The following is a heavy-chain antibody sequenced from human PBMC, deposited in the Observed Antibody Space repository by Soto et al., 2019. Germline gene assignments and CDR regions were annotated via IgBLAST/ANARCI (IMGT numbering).Heavy chain of an antibody. Sequence: GGSLRLSCAASGFTFSSYAMSWVRQAPGKGLEWVSAISGSGGSTYYADSVKGRFTISRDNSKNTLYLQMNSLRAEDTAVYYCAKSESRWLRTNLDTHSYFDYWGQGTLVTVSS. J-gene: IGHJ4*02. V-gene: IGHV3-23*01. CDR2: ISGSGGST. CDR1: GFTFSSYA. CDR3: AKSESRWLRTNLDTHSYFDY. D-gene: IGHD5-12*01.